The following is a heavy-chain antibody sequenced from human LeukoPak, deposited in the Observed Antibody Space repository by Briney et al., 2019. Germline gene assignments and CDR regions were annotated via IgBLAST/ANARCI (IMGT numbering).Heavy chain of an antibody. CDR3: ARSRYCSSTSCYYFDY. CDR2: INPNGGGT. Sequence: ASVKVSCKASGYTFTGYYMHWVRQAPGQGLEWMGWINPNGGGTNYAQKFQGRVTMTRDTSISTAYMELSRLTSDDTAVYYCARSRYCSSTSCYYFDYWGQGTLVTVSS. J-gene: IGHJ4*02. CDR1: GYTFTGYY. D-gene: IGHD2-2*01. V-gene: IGHV1-2*02.